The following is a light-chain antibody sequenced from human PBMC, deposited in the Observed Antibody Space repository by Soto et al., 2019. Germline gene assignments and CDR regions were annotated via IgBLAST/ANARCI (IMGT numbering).Light chain of an antibody. V-gene: IGKV3-11*01. Sequence: ETVLTQSPATLSLSPGERATLSCMASQNVNIYLAWYQQKPGQAPRLLIYDAANSATGLPARFSASGSGTDVTLTISRLEPEDSAVYYCQHRQNGPPITCRQGTRLEIK. CDR2: DAA. J-gene: IGKJ5*01. CDR3: QHRQNGPPIT. CDR1: QNVNIY.